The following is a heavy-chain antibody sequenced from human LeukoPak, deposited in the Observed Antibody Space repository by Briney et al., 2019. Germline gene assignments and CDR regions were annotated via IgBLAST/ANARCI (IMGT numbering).Heavy chain of an antibody. V-gene: IGHV4-59*11. Sequence: SETLSLTCTVSGGSISSHYWSWIRQPLGKGLEWIGYIYYSGSTNYNPSLKSRVTISVDTSKNQFSLKLSSVTAADTAVYYCARVYCSSTSCYLDYWGQGTLVTVSS. D-gene: IGHD2-2*01. CDR2: IYYSGST. CDR3: ARVYCSSTSCYLDY. CDR1: GGSISSHY. J-gene: IGHJ4*02.